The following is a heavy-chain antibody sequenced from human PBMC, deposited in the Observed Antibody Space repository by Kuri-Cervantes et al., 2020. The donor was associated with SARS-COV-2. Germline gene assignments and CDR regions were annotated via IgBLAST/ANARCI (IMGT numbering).Heavy chain of an antibody. V-gene: IGHV3-48*01. J-gene: IGHJ4*02. CDR2: ISSSSRTI. D-gene: IGHD5-18*01. CDR3: ARAPDRNSFGLYY. Sequence: GGSLRLSCAASGFTFSSFSMNWVRQAPGKGLEWVSYISSSSRTIYYADSVKGRFTISRDNGRNSLYLQMNSLRAEDTAVYYCARAPDRNSFGLYYWGQGTLVTVSS. CDR1: GFTFSSFS.